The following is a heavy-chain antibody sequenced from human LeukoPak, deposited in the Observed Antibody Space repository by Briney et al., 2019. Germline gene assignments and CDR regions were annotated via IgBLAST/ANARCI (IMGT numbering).Heavy chain of an antibody. D-gene: IGHD3-3*01. V-gene: IGHV4-4*07. CDR3: AREPTIFGSYNWFDP. CDR1: GGSISSYY. Sequence: SETLSLTCTVSGGSISSYYWSWIQQPAGKGLEWIGRIYTSGSTNYNPSLKSRVTMSVDTSKNQFSLKLSSVTAADTAVYYCAREPTIFGSYNWFDPWGQGTLVTVSS. J-gene: IGHJ5*02. CDR2: IYTSGST.